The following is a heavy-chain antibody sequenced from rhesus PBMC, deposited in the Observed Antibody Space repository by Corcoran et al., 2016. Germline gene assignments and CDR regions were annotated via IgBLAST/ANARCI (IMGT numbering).Heavy chain of an antibody. CDR1: GCPFVGYG. V-gene: IGHV3-7*01. CDR3: TRDDGRYSYGLTNFFDY. CDR2: ISNTGKTI. J-gene: IGHJ4*01. Sequence: EVQLVESGGGLVQPGGSLRRSCAASGCPFVGYGHNWFAQALGQGLGWVSSISNTGKTIYYADSVKGRFTVSRDNAKNSLSLQMNSLRAEDTAVYYCTRDDGRYSYGLTNFFDYWGQGVLVTVSS. D-gene: IGHD5-36*01.